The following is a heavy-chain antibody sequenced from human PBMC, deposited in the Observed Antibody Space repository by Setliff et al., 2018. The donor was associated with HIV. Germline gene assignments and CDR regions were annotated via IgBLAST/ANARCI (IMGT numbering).Heavy chain of an antibody. CDR1: GFSFGDYW. D-gene: IGHD3-22*01. J-gene: IGHJ6*03. CDR2: IREDATSK. CDR3: ARAYYHHSGAYWSTDYYYSYMDV. Sequence: GGSLRLSCACSGFSFGDYWMTWVRQAPGKGLEWVASIREDATSKYYVGSVKGRFTISRDNAKNSLYLQMDSLRAEDTAVYYCARAYYHHSGAYWSTDYYYSYMDVWGKGTTVTVSS. V-gene: IGHV3-7*03.